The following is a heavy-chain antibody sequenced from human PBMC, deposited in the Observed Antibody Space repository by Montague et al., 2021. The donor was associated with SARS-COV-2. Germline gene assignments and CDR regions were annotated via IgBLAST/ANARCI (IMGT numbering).Heavy chain of an antibody. CDR2: ISGSGGST. CDR3: AKDPTVVNYWYFDL. V-gene: IGHV3-23*01. D-gene: IGHD4-23*01. CDR1: GSPFSSYA. J-gene: IGHJ2*01. Sequence: SLRLSCAASGSPFSSYAMSWVRQAPGKGLEWVSAISGSGGSTYYADSVKGRFTISRDNSKNTLYLQMNSLRAEDTAVYYCAKDPTVVNYWYFDLWGRGTLVTVSS.